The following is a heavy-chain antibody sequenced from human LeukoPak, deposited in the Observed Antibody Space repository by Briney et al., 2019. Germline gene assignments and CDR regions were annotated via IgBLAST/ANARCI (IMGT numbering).Heavy chain of an antibody. D-gene: IGHD3-10*01. CDR3: VKGSGVLRGFS. CDR1: GFTFSSYA. Sequence: PGGSLRLSCAASGFTFSSYAMSWVHQTPGKGLEWVSIISGRGDFTYYADSVKGRFTISRDNSKNTLYRQMNSLRVEDTAVYYCVKGSGVLRGFSWGQGTLVTVSS. J-gene: IGHJ4*02. V-gene: IGHV3-23*01. CDR2: ISGRGDFT.